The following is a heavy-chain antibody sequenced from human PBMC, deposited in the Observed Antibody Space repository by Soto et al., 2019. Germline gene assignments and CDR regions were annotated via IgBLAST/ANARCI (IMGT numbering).Heavy chain of an antibody. Sequence: QVQLVQSGAEVKKPGSSVKVSCMASGGTFSSYAISWVRQAPGQGPEWLGGITPIFGTANYAQKFQGRVTITADESTSTDYLELSRLRSEEQAGYYWAGHPCNYYDSSGYHKFGYWGQGTLVTVSS. D-gene: IGHD3-22*01. J-gene: IGHJ4*02. CDR1: GGTFSSYA. CDR2: ITPIFGTA. V-gene: IGHV1-69*01. CDR3: AGHPCNYYDSSGYHKFGY.